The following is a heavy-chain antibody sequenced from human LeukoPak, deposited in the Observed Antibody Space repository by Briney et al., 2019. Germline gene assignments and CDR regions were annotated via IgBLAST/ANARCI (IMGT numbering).Heavy chain of an antibody. J-gene: IGHJ4*02. D-gene: IGHD2-2*01. CDR1: GFSFSSHG. CDR2: IIGGAGGT. V-gene: IGHV3-23*01. Sequence: GGSLRLSCSASGFSFSSHGMSWVRQAPGKGLEWVSGIIGGAGGTYYADSVKGRFTISRDNAKNTLYLQMNSLRAEDTAVYYCAHGSMYQLDYWGQGTLVTVSS. CDR3: AHGSMYQLDY.